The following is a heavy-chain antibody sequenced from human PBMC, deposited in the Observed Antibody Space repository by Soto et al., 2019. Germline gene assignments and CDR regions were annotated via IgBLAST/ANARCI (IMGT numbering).Heavy chain of an antibody. D-gene: IGHD3-3*01. CDR3: ARDKIDTIFGVPNGFDP. Sequence: SVKVSCKASGCTFSSYAISWVRQAPGQGLEWMGGIIPIFGTANYAQKFQGRVTITADESTSTAYMELSSLRSEDTAVYYCARDKIDTIFGVPNGFDPWGQGTLVTVSS. CDR1: GCTFSSYA. J-gene: IGHJ5*02. V-gene: IGHV1-69*13. CDR2: IIPIFGTA.